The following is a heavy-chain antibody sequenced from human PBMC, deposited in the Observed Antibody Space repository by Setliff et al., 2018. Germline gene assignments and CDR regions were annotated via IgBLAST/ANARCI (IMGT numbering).Heavy chain of an antibody. Sequence: SETLSLTCTVSGGSMSSGPNYWSWIRQPAGRGLEWVGRVYSSVYSSGITSYNPSLKSRVTISMDTSKNQFSLGLTSVTAADTAVYYCERFVRYCTTTSCQRTSGDDFWGQEPWSPSPQ. D-gene: IGHD2-2*01. CDR1: GGSMSSGPNY. CDR3: ERFVRYCTTTSCQRTSGDDF. CDR2: VYSSVYSSGIT. J-gene: IGHJ4*01. V-gene: IGHV4-61*02.